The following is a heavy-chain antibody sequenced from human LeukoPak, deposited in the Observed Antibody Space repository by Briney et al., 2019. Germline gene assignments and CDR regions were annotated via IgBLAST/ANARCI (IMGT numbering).Heavy chain of an antibody. CDR1: GGSISSGSYY. CDR2: IYTSGST. CDR3: ARDVVGAPPVFGYNWFDP. V-gene: IGHV4-61*02. J-gene: IGHJ5*02. Sequence: SQTLSLTCTVSGGSISSGSYYWSWIRQPAGKGLEWIGRIYTSGSTNYNPSLKSRVTISVDTSKNQFSLKLSSVTAADTAVYYCARDVVGAPPVFGYNWFDPWGQGTLVTVSS. D-gene: IGHD2-15*01.